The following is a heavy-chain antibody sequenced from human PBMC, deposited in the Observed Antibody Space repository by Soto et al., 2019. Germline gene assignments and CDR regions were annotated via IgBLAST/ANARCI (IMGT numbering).Heavy chain of an antibody. CDR1: GFTFSTYA. D-gene: IGHD1-1*01. J-gene: IGHJ5*02. CDR2: ISASGGGT. Sequence: EAQMLESGGGSVQPGGSLRLSCAASGFTFSTYAVAWVRQSPGKGLEWVSSISASGGGTWYADSVKGRFTISRDNSKNTLYLQMNILRAEDTAVYYCARRPTATASWGQGTLVTVSS. V-gene: IGHV3-23*01. CDR3: ARRPTATAS.